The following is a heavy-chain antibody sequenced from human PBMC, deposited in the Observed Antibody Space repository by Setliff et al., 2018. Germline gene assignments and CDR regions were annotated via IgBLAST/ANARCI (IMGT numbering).Heavy chain of an antibody. CDR1: GFTFSGSA. Sequence: GGSLKLSCAASGFTFSGSAMHWVRQATGKGLEWVGHIRSKADKYATDYGASAKGRFIISRDDSKKTAYLQMSSLKVEDTAMYYCILPCTSGWHNWLDPWGQGTLVTVSS. J-gene: IGHJ5*02. CDR3: ILPCTSGWHNWLDP. V-gene: IGHV3-73*01. CDR2: IRSKADKYAT. D-gene: IGHD6-19*01.